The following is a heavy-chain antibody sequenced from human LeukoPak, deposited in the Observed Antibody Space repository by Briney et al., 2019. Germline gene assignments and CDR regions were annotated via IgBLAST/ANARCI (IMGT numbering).Heavy chain of an antibody. J-gene: IGHJ4*02. CDR3: ARETRYSSGWYIDY. CDR1: GYTFTSYV. CDR2: ISAYNGNT. Sequence: GASVKVSFKASGYTFTSYVISWVRQAPGQGREWMGWISAYNGNTNYAPKLQGRVTMTTDTSTSTAYMELRSLRSDDTAVYYCARETRYSSGWYIDYWGQGTLVTVSS. V-gene: IGHV1-18*01. D-gene: IGHD6-19*01.